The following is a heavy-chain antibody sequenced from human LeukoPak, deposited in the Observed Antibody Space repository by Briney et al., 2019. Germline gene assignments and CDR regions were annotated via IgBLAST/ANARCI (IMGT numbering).Heavy chain of an antibody. D-gene: IGHD3-9*01. V-gene: IGHV4-59*08. Sequence: PSETLSLTCTVSGGSISSYYWSWIRQPPGKGLEWIGYIYYSGSTNYNPSLKSRVTISVDTSKNQFSLKLSSVTAADTAVYYCARSYVDILTGYYFYYYGMDVWGQGSTVTVSS. J-gene: IGHJ6*02. CDR2: IYYSGST. CDR1: GGSISSYY. CDR3: ARSYVDILTGYYFYYYGMDV.